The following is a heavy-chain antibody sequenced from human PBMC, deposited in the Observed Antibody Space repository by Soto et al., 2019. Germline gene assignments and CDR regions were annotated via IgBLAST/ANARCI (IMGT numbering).Heavy chain of an antibody. D-gene: IGHD3-9*01. CDR1: GDSINSDNYY. V-gene: IGHV4-39*01. J-gene: IGHJ4*02. CDR2: IYYRGNT. CDR3: ARLEGLATISYYFDY. Sequence: QLQLQESGPGLVKPSETLSLTCSVSGDSINSDNYYWGWIRQPPGKGLEWIGSIYYRGNTYYNPSLKTRVTISLDKSKSQFSLKLNSVTAADSAVYSCARLEGLATISYYFDYWGQGTLVTVSS.